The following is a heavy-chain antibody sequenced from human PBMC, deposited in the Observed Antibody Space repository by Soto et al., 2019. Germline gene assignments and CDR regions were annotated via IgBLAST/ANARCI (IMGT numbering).Heavy chain of an antibody. Sequence: EVQLVESGGGVVQFGRSLRLSCEASGFPFDDHAMHWVRQVPGKGLEWVSGISWSSDDVGYVDSVKGRFTISRDNVRNFLYLQMDSLTTDDTAVYFCAKDRKGDFPRGWGLDHWGQGTLVTVSS. CDR2: ISWSSDDV. J-gene: IGHJ4*02. V-gene: IGHV3-9*01. CDR1: GFPFDDHA. D-gene: IGHD6-19*01. CDR3: AKDRKGDFPRGWGLDH.